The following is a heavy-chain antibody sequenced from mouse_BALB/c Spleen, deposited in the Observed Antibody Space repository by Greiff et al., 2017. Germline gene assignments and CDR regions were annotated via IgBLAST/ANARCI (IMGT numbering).Heavy chain of an antibody. CDR1: GYSFTSYW. J-gene: IGHJ2*01. CDR3: TKNNYYGSLDY. D-gene: IGHD1-1*01. Sequence: VQLQQSGTVLARPGASVKMSCKASGYSFTSYWMHWVKQRPGQGLEWIGAIYPGNSDTSYNQKFKGKAKLTAVTSASTAYMELSSLTNEDSAVYYCTKNNYYGSLDYWGQGTTLTVSS. V-gene: IGHV1-5*01. CDR2: IYPGNSDT.